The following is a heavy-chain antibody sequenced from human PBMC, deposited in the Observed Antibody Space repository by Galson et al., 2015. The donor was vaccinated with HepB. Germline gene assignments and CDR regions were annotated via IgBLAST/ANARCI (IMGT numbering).Heavy chain of an antibody. J-gene: IGHJ4*02. CDR2: ISYDGSNK. CDR1: GFTFSSYG. V-gene: IGHV3-30*18. CDR3: AKELLYYYDSSGYYY. D-gene: IGHD3-22*01. Sequence: SLRLSCAASGFTFSSYGMHWVRQAPGKGLEWVAVISYDGSNKYYADSVKGRFTISRDNSENTLYLQMNSLRAEDTAVYYCAKELLYYYDSSGYYYWGQGTLVTVSS.